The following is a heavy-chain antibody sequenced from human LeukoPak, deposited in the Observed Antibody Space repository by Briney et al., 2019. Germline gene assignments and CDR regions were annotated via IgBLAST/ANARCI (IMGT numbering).Heavy chain of an antibody. V-gene: IGHV3-23*01. CDR3: AKGDAIGKHPIRAFYFDN. D-gene: IGHD5-24*01. CDR2: TGLNSVNT. J-gene: IGHJ4*02. CDR1: GFIFSRRA. Sequence: GGSLRLSCTASGFIFSRRAMRWVRQAPGKGLEWVSTTGLNSVNTLCADSVQGRFTISRDNSRNTLDLQIDNLRVDDTAVYYCAKGDAIGKHPIRAFYFDNWGQGTLVTVSS.